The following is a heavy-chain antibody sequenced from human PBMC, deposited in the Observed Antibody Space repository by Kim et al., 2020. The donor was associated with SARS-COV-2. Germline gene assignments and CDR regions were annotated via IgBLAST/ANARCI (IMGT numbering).Heavy chain of an antibody. D-gene: IGHD3-16*01. Sequence: GGSLRLSCATSGFTFSDYWMNWVSQAPGKGLEWVANMKPDGSETRYVDSVKGRFTMSRDNAKNLLYLQMNSLRAEDTAVYYWVSWGPADNYWGQGILVT. J-gene: IGHJ4*02. V-gene: IGHV3-7*01. CDR3: VSWGPADNY. CDR2: MKPDGSET. CDR1: GFTFSDYW.